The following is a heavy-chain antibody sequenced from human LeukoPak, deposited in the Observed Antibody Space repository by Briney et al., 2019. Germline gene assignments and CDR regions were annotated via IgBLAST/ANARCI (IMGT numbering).Heavy chain of an antibody. CDR1: GYTFTDYY. Sequence: ASVKVSCKASGYTFTDYYMHWVRQAPGQGLEWMGWINPKSRATNYAQNFQGRVTLTRDTSISTAYMELSSLRSDDTAVYYCARDSGVGATWGDAFDIWGQGTMVTVSS. V-gene: IGHV1-2*02. J-gene: IGHJ3*02. CDR2: INPKSRAT. D-gene: IGHD1-26*01. CDR3: ARDSGVGATWGDAFDI.